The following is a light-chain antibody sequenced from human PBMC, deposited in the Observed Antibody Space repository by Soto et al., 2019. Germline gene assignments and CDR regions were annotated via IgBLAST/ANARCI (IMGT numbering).Light chain of an antibody. J-gene: IGLJ2*01. V-gene: IGLV1-40*01. CDR2: GNS. CDR3: QSYDSSLSGFVV. Sequence: QSVLTQPPSVSGAPGQRVTISCTGSSSNIGAGYDVHWYQQLPGTAPKLLIYGNSNRPSVVPDRFSGSKSATSASLAITGVHAEDEADYYCQSYDSSLSGFVVFGGGTKLTVL. CDR1: SSNIGAGYD.